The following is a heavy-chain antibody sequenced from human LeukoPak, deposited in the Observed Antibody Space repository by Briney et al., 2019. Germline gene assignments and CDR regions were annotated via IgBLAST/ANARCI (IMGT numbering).Heavy chain of an antibody. CDR2: INHSGST. D-gene: IGHD6-13*01. CDR3: ARGGYTSSFDY. CDR1: GGSFSGYS. Sequence: PSETLSLTCAAYGGSFSGYSWSWIRQPPGKGLEWIGEINHSGSTNDNPSLRSRVIVSVDTSKNQFSPKLSSVTAADTAVYYCARGGYTSSFDYWGQGTLVTVSS. V-gene: IGHV4-34*01. J-gene: IGHJ4*02.